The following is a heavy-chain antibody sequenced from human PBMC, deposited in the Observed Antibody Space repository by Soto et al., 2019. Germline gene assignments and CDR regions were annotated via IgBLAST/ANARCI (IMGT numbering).Heavy chain of an antibody. J-gene: IGHJ5*02. CDR1: GYSISSGYY. CDR3: ARVYNYHGWFAP. D-gene: IGHD1-20*01. V-gene: IGHV4-38-2*01. CDR2: IYHSGST. Sequence: PSETLSLTCAVSGYSISSGYYWGWIRQPPGKGLEWIGSIYHSGSTYYNPSLKSRVTISVDTSKNQFSLKLSSVTAADTAVYYCARVYNYHGWFAPWGQGTLVTVSS.